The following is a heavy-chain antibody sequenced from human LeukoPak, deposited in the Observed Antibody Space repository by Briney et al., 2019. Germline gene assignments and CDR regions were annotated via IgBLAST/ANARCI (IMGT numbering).Heavy chain of an antibody. CDR3: AKSGYDWYYFDY. D-gene: IGHD5-12*01. J-gene: IGHJ4*02. V-gene: IGHV3-23*01. Sequence: GSLRLSCAASGFTFSSYAMSWVRQAPGKGLEWVSAISGSGGSTYYADSVKGRFTISRDNSKNTLYLQMNSLRAEDTAVYYCAKSGYDWYYFDYWGQGTLVTVSS. CDR1: GFTFSSYA. CDR2: ISGSGGST.